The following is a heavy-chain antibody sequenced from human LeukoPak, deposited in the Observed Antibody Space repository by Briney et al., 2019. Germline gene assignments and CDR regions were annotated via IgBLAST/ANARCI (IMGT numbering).Heavy chain of an antibody. CDR1: GFTFSSYA. CDR3: AKDSGSFDY. V-gene: IGHV3-23*01. J-gene: IGHJ4*02. CDR2: ISDSGANT. D-gene: IGHD1-26*01. Sequence: LTGGSLRLSCAASGFTFSSYAMAWVRQAPGKGLEWVSAISDSGANTYYADSVKGRFTVSRDNSKNTLYLQMNSLRAEDTAVYYCAKDSGSFDYWGQGTLVTVSS.